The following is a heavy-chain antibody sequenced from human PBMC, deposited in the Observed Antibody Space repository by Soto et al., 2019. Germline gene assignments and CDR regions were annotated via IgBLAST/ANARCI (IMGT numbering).Heavy chain of an antibody. D-gene: IGHD3-10*01. CDR2: ISGSGDNT. Sequence: GGSQRLSCAASGFMFSSYAMTWVRQAPGKGLEWVSVISGSGDNTYYADSVKGRFTISRDGSKDTLYLQMNSMRADDTAVYYCAKTFFSGSGSYRGWFDPWGQGTQVTVSS. J-gene: IGHJ5*02. V-gene: IGHV3-23*01. CDR3: AKTFFSGSGSYRGWFDP. CDR1: GFMFSSYA.